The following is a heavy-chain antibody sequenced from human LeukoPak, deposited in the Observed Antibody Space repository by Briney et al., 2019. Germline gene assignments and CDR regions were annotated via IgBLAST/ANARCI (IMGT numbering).Heavy chain of an antibody. J-gene: IGHJ2*01. V-gene: IGHV4-59*08. Sequence: SETLSLTCTVSGGSISSYYWSWIRQPPGKGLEYIGYIYYSGNTNSNPSLNSRATISVDTSKNQFSLKLSSVTAADTAVYYCARRGSGASLEYSFDLWDRGTLVTDSS. CDR2: IYYSGNT. CDR1: GGSISSYY. D-gene: IGHD2/OR15-2a*01. CDR3: ARRGSGASLEYSFDL.